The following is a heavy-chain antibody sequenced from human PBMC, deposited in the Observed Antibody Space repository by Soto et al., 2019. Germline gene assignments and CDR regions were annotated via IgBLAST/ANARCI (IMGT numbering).Heavy chain of an antibody. CDR3: ARTLDYGHMDV. J-gene: IGHJ6*03. D-gene: IGHD3-16*01. CDR1: GGSISSDYYH. V-gene: IGHV4-30-4*08. CDR2: IHHSGST. Sequence: SETLSLTCTVSGGSISSDYYHWTWLRQSPERGLEWIGYIHHSGSTKYNPSLKSRLTISVDTSKNQFSLHLSSVTAADTAVYYCARTLDYGHMDVWGKGTTVTVSS.